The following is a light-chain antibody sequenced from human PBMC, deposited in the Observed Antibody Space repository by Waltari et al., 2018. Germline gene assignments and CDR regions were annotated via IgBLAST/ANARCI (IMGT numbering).Light chain of an antibody. CDR3: SSYAGNNISL. J-gene: IGLJ2*01. CDR1: NSDVGTSTY. CDR2: DVN. V-gene: IGLV2-8*01. Sequence: QSALTQPPSATGSPGQSVTISCTGTNSDVGTSTYVSWYQHRAGKAPKLIIFDVNKRPSGVPSLFSGSRSDNTASLTVSGLQAEDEADYYCSSYAGNNISLFGGGTKLTVL.